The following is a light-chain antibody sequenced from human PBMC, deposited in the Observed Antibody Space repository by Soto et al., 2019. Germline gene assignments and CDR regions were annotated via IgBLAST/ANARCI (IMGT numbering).Light chain of an antibody. CDR3: QQYNYYPWT. V-gene: IGKV1-5*03. CDR1: PIIGTW. CDR2: KAL. J-gene: IGKJ1*01. Sequence: DIHMTPSPSTLSASVGDRVSITCRASPIIGTWLAWYQQKPGKAPKLLIYKALSLETGVPSSFSGSGSETGFTLTISSLQSDDCAPYYCQQYNYYPWTFGQGTKVDVK.